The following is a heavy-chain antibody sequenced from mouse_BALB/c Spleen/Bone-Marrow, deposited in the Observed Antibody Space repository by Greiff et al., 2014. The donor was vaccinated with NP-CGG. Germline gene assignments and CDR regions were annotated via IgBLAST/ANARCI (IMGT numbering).Heavy chain of an antibody. D-gene: IGHD2-1*01. CDR3: AKNLRGNYVRAMDY. CDR2: IWRGGST. J-gene: IGHJ4*01. CDR1: GFSLTSYG. V-gene: IGHV2-5*01. Sequence: QVQLQQSGPGLVQPSQSLSITCTVSGFSLTSYGVHWVRQSPGKGLEWLGVIWRGGSTDYNAAFMSRLSITKDNSKSQVFFKMNSLQADDTAIYDCAKNLRGNYVRAMDYWGQGISVTVSS.